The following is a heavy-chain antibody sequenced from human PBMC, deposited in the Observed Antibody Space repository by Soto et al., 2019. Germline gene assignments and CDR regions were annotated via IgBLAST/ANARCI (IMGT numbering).Heavy chain of an antibody. CDR2: IYYTGST. J-gene: IGHJ4*02. V-gene: IGHV4-59*08. D-gene: IGHD3-22*01. CDR3: AGRYPYDRRGYRLAY. CDR1: GGTVINHY. Sequence: SETLSHTCTVPGGTVINHYWSWIRQPTGKGLEWIGYIYYTGSTNYNASLNSRVTISVDTSKNQFSLRLSPVTAADTAVYFCAGRYPYDRRGYRLAYWGQGALLTVSS.